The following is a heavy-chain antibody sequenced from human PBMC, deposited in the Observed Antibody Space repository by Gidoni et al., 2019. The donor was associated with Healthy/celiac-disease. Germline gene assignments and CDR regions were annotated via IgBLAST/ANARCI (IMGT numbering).Heavy chain of an antibody. V-gene: IGHV1-18*01. Sequence: QVQLVQSGAEVKKPGASVKVSCKASGYTFTSYGISWVRQAPGQGLEWMGWISAYNGNTNYAQKLQGRVTMTTDTSTSTAYMELRSLRSDDTAVYYCARDKGLITMIVVPSAYFDLWGRGTLVTVSS. D-gene: IGHD3-22*01. J-gene: IGHJ2*01. CDR1: GYTFTSYG. CDR2: ISAYNGNT. CDR3: ARDKGLITMIVVPSAYFDL.